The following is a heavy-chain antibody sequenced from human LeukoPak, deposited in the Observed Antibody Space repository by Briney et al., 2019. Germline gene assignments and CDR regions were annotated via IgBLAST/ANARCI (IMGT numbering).Heavy chain of an antibody. J-gene: IGHJ3*02. Sequence: AGGSLRLSCAASGFTFSSYSMNWVRQAPGKGLEWVSSISSSRSNKYYADSVKGRFTISRDNAKNSLYLQMNSVRAEDTAVYYCASGRSNASDIWGQGTMVTVSS. D-gene: IGHD1-26*01. CDR1: GFTFSSYS. CDR3: ASGRSNASDI. CDR2: ISSSRSNK. V-gene: IGHV3-21*01.